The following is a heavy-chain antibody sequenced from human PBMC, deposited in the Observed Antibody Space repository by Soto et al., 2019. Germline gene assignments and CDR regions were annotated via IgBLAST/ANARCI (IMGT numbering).Heavy chain of an antibody. CDR2: IIPVFGRP. Sequence: SVKVSCKASGGTFSSFGISWVRQAPGQGLEWMGGIIPVFGRPNYAQRFRGRLTITADESTNTGYMELIDLRSEDTAVYYCAREGSGYNFWGQGTQVT. CDR3: AREGSGYNF. J-gene: IGHJ1*01. V-gene: IGHV1-69*13. CDR1: GGTFSSFG. D-gene: IGHD5-12*01.